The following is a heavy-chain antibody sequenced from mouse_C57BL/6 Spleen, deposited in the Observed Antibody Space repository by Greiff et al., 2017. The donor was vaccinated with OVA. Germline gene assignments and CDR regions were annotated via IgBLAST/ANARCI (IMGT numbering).Heavy chain of an antibody. J-gene: IGHJ4*01. CDR2: ISYSGST. CDR1: GYSITSGYD. V-gene: IGHV3-1*01. CDR3: ARADYDYAYYAMDY. Sequence: EVQGVESGPGMVKPSQSLSLTCTVTGYSITSGYDWHWIRHFPGNKLEWMGYISYSGSTNYNPSLKSRISITHDTSKNHFFLKLNSVTTEDTATYYCARADYDYAYYAMDYWGQGTSVTVSS. D-gene: IGHD2-4*01.